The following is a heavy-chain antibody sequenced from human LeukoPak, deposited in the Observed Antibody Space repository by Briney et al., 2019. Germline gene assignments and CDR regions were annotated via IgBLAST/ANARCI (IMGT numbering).Heavy chain of an antibody. CDR2: ISSDGSYK. D-gene: IGHD5-18*01. CDR1: GFTFSSYW. Sequence: PGGSLRLSCAASGFTFSSYWMSWVRQAPGKGLEWVAVISSDGSYKYYADSVKGRFTISRDNSKNTLYLQMNSLIPEDTAVYYCARQYISGQWYFDYWGQGTLVTVSS. CDR3: ARQYISGQWYFDY. J-gene: IGHJ4*02. V-gene: IGHV3-30*03.